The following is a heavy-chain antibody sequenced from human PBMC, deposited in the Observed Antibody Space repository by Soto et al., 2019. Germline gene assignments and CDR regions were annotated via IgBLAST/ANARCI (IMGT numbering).Heavy chain of an antibody. V-gene: IGHV1-69*13. D-gene: IGHD2-15*01. J-gene: IGHJ6*02. CDR3: ARAKNCSGGSFFPLSYYHYNGTEV. CDR1: GGTFSSYA. Sequence: ASVKVSCKASGGTFSSYAISWVRQAPGQGLEWMGGIIPIFGTANYAQKFQGRVTITADESTSTAYMELSSLRSEDTAVYYCARAKNCSGGSFFPLSYYHYNGTEVWCQGTFVT. CDR2: IIPIFGTA.